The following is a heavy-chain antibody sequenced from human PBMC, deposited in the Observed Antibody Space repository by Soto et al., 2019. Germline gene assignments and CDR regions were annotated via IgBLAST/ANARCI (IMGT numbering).Heavy chain of an antibody. D-gene: IGHD2-2*03. CDR2: INHRGSA. CDR3: AREGNLGRWIQPLDS. CDR1: GASVSSTYW. J-gene: IGHJ4*02. V-gene: IGHV4-4*02. Sequence: SETLSLTCAVSGASVSSTYWWSWVRQPPGKGPEWIGEINHRGSAKYSPSLKSRVTMSVDTSKNHFSLKLISVTTADTAVYFCAREGNLGRWIQPLDSWGQGTLVTVSS.